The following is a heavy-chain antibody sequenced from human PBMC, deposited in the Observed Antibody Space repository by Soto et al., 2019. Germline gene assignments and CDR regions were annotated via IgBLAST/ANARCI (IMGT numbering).Heavy chain of an antibody. CDR3: AREDYLWFGERGMDV. CDR2: IKQDGSEK. V-gene: IGHV3-7*03. CDR1: GFTFSSYW. D-gene: IGHD3-10*01. J-gene: IGHJ6*02. Sequence: GGSLRLSCAASGFTFSSYWMSWVRQAPGKGLEWVANIKQDGSEKYYVDSVKGRFTISRDNAKNSLYLQMNSLRAEDTAVYYCAREDYLWFGERGMDVWGQGTTVTVSS.